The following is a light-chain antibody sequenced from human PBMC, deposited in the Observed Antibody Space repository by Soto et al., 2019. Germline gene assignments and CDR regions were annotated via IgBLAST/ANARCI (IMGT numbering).Light chain of an antibody. Sequence: QLTQSPSTLSASVRDRVTITCRASQSIRTWLAWFQQKPGKAPKLLIYGASTLKSGVPSRFSGSGSGTEFTLTISCLQPDDFATYYCQHYNSYPEPFGQVTMVDI. V-gene: IGKV1-5*03. CDR2: GAS. CDR3: QHYNSYPEP. J-gene: IGKJ1*01. CDR1: QSIRTW.